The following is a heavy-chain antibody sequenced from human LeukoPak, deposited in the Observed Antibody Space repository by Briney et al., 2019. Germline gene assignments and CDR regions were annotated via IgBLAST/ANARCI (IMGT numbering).Heavy chain of an antibody. V-gene: IGHV3-23*01. CDR3: AKGYGSGSSRYYFDY. J-gene: IGHJ4*02. CDR2: IRAGGGST. Sequence: PGGSLRLSCAASGFTFSSYAMSWVRQAPGKGLEWVSTIRAGGGSTYYADSVKGRFTISRDSSKNTLYLQMNSLRAEDTAVYYCAKGYGSGSSRYYFDYWGQGTLVTVSS. CDR1: GFTFSSYA. D-gene: IGHD3-10*01.